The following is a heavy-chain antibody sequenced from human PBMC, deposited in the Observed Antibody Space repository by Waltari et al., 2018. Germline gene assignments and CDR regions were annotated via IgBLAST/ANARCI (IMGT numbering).Heavy chain of an antibody. J-gene: IGHJ6*02. V-gene: IGHV4-34*02. D-gene: IGHD2-21*02. CDR1: GGSFSGSY. Sequence: QVQLQQWGAGLLQPSETLSLTCAVYGGSFSGSYWGWIRQPPGKGREWIGEINHSGNKNYNPSLRSRVTMLVDTSKSQFSLKLNSVTAADTAVYYCVRLEDCSGPGGNCYSGDSFALDVWGQGTTVTVSS. CDR3: VRLEDCSGPGGNCYSGDSFALDV. CDR2: INHSGNK.